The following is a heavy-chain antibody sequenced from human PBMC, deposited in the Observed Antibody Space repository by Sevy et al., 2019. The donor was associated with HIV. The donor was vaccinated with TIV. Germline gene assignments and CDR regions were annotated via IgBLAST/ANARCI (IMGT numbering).Heavy chain of an antibody. V-gene: IGHV3-30*04. CDR1: GFTFSSYA. J-gene: IGHJ6*02. CDR3: ASLNARGSSWPYYYYYYGMDV. CDR2: ISYDGSNK. D-gene: IGHD6-13*01. Sequence: GGSLRLSCAASGFTFSSYAMHWVRQAPGKGLEWVAVISYDGSNKYYADSVKGRFTISRDNSKNTLYLQMNSLGAEDTAVYYCASLNARGSSWPYYYYYYGMDVWGQGTTVTVSS.